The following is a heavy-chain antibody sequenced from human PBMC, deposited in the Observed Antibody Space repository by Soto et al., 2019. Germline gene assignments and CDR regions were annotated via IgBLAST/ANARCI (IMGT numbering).Heavy chain of an antibody. CDR1: GDSVSSNSAA. V-gene: IGHV6-1*01. CDR2: TYYRTRWYY. J-gene: IGHJ3*02. CDR3: ARVKEEGGNAEPGDAFDI. D-gene: IGHD4-4*01. Sequence: SQTLSLTCVISGDSVSSNSAAWNWIRQSPSRGLEWLGRTYYRTRWYYDYAVSVRSRITVNPDTSKNQFSLQLTSVTPEDTAVYYCARVKEEGGNAEPGDAFDIWGQGTMVTVSS.